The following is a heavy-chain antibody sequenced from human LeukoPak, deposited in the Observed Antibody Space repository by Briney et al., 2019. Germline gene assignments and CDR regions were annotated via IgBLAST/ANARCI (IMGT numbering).Heavy chain of an antibody. CDR2: IIPIFGTA. V-gene: IGHV1-69*13. J-gene: IGHJ5*02. CDR1: GGTFSSYA. CDR3: ARDNPLLRSIVGATGGAFDP. Sequence: ASVKVSCKASGGTFSSYAISWVRQAPGQGLEWMGGIIPIFGTANYEQKFQGRVTITADESTSTAYMELSSLRSEDTAVYYCARDNPLLRSIVGATGGAFDPWGQGTLVTVSS. D-gene: IGHD1-26*01.